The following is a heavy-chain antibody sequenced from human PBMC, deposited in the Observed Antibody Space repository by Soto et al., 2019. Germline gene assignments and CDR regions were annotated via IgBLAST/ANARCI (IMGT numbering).Heavy chain of an antibody. J-gene: IGHJ5*02. CDR3: ARVGRLITAAGLLDA. Sequence: LETLSLTCTISNGSIGSYYWTWIRQPPGKGLEWIGHIYYSGSTNYNPSLKSRLTLSLDTSKNQFSLKLTSVTAADTAVYYCARVGRLITAAGLLDAWGQGTLVTVSS. CDR2: IYYSGST. D-gene: IGHD6-13*01. CDR1: NGSIGSYY. V-gene: IGHV4-59*01.